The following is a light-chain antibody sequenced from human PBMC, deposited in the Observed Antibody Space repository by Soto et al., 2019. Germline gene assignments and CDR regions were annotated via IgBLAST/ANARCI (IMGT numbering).Light chain of an antibody. J-gene: IGKJ2*03. CDR2: GAS. CDR3: QQFGGSPRYS. CDR1: QSVSTSN. V-gene: IGKV3-20*01. Sequence: EIVLTQSPGTLSLSPGETDTLSCTASQSVSTSNLAWYQQKPGQAPRLLIYGASSRATGIPDRFSGSGSGTEFTLTISRLEPEDFAVYYCQQFGGSPRYSFGQGTKLEIK.